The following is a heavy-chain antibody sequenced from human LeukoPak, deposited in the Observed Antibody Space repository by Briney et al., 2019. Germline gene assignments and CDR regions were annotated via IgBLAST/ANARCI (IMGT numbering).Heavy chain of an antibody. Sequence: SETLSLTCTVSGGSISSYYWSWIRQPPGKGLEWIGYIYYSGSTNYKPSLKSRVTISVDTSKNQFSLKLSSVTAADTAVYYYARPARRITMVRGVIKRSRRFDYWGQGTLVTVSS. D-gene: IGHD3-10*01. V-gene: IGHV4-59*12. CDR1: GGSISSYY. J-gene: IGHJ4*02. CDR3: ARPARRITMVRGVIKRSRRFDY. CDR2: IYYSGST.